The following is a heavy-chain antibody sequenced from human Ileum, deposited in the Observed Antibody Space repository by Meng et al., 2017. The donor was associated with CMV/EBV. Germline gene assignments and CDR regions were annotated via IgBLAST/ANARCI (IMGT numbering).Heavy chain of an antibody. Sequence: QLRLRCPGPCQLHQSATLSSVCTVACCCRTSYYWTWIRHPAGKGLKWIVYNYYSGNTLQYPALRAPVTISPDQSKNHFSLRLRSVAAADTAYYFCAREAGGRDFDSWGQGTLVTVSS. D-gene: IGHD6-13*01. CDR3: AREAGGRDFDS. V-gene: IGHV4-59*06. CDR1: CCCRTSYY. J-gene: IGHJ4*02. CDR2: NYYSGNT.